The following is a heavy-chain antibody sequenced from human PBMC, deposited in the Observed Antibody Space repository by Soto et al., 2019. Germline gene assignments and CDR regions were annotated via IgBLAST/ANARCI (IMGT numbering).Heavy chain of an antibody. CDR3: ARAVGSSGDYFDY. CDR1: GGSFSGYY. D-gene: IGHD3-10*01. CDR2: INHSGST. J-gene: IGHJ4*02. V-gene: IGHV4-34*01. Sequence: PSETLSLTCAVYGGSFSGYYWSWIRQPPWKGLEWIGEINHSGSTNYNPSLKSRVTISVDTSKNQFSLKLNSVTAADTAVYYCARAVGSSGDYFDYWGQGTLVTVSS.